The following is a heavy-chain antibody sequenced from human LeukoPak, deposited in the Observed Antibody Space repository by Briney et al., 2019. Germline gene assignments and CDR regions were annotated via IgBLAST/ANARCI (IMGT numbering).Heavy chain of an antibody. J-gene: IGHJ4*02. CDR2: IYTSGTT. V-gene: IGHV4-4*07. CDR3: ARGAPSDY. CDR1: GGSMSSGSISTYY. Sequence: SETLSLTCTVSGGSMSSGSISTYYWSRVRQPAGKGLEWIGRIYTSGTTNYNPSLESRVTMSVDTSKNQFFLKLNSVTAADTAVYYCARGAPSDYWGQGTLVTVSS.